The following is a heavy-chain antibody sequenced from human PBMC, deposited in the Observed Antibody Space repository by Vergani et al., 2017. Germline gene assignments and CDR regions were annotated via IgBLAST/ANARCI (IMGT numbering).Heavy chain of an antibody. CDR1: GFTFSSYA. CDR3: AKVRLNSSGYYYVLFPREGGDH. V-gene: IGHV3-23*01. CDR2: ISGSGGST. D-gene: IGHD3-22*01. J-gene: IGHJ4*02. Sequence: EVQLLESGGGLVQPGGSLRLSCAASGFTFSSYAMSWVRQAPGKGLEWVSAISGSGGSTYYADSVKGRFTISRDNSKNTLYLQVNSLRAEDTAVYYCAKVRLNSSGYYYVLFPREGGDHWGQGTLVTVSS.